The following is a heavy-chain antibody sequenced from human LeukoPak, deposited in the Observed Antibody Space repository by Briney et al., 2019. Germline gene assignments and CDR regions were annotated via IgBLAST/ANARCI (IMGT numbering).Heavy chain of an antibody. D-gene: IGHD3-3*01. CDR2: IYNSGST. CDR1: GGSISSYY. J-gene: IGHJ5*02. V-gene: IGHV4-59*01. CDR3: ARDVSYYDFWSGYSTTHSWFDP. Sequence: PSETLSLTCTVSGGSISSYYWSWIRQPPGKGLEWIGSIYNSGSTNYNPSLKSRVTISVDTSKSQFSLTLSSVTAADTAVYYCARDVSYYDFWSGYSTTHSWFDPWGQGTLVTVSS.